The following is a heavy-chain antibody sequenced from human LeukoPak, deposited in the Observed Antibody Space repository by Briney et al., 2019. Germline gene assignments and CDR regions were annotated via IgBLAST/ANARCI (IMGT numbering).Heavy chain of an antibody. Sequence: PSQTLSLTCTVSGGSISSGDYYWSWIRQPPGKGLEWIGSIYYSGSTYYNPSLKSRVTISVDTSKNQFSLKLSSVTAADTAVYYCARGPIVVDRPFDYWGQGTLVTVSS. CDR1: GGSISSGDYY. V-gene: IGHV4-39*07. J-gene: IGHJ4*02. D-gene: IGHD3-22*01. CDR3: ARGPIVVDRPFDY. CDR2: IYYSGST.